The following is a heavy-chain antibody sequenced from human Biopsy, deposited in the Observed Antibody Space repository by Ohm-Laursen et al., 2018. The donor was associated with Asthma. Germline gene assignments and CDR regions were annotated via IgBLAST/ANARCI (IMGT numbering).Heavy chain of an antibody. CDR3: ARLSLGGYITYNYFDP. J-gene: IGHJ5*02. CDR2: FYHSGTT. CDR1: GASINSGDSY. Sequence: SQTLSLTCTLSGASINSGDSYWSWIRQPPGNGLEWIGDFYHSGTTDYNPSLTSRVSISVDPSQNQLSLKLSSMTVEDSADYYCARLSLGGYITYNYFDPWGQGAPVTVSS. D-gene: IGHD2-15*01. V-gene: IGHV4-30-4*01.